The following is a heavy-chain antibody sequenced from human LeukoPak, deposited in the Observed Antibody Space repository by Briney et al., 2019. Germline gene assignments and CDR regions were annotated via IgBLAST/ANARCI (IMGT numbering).Heavy chain of an antibody. CDR1: GFNFSSYW. Sequence: GGSLRLSCAASGFNFSSYWMHWVRQAPGKGLVWVSRINCDGSSTSYADSVKGRFTISRDNAKNTLYLQMNILRAENTAVYYCARSYNFDYWGQGTLVTVSS. V-gene: IGHV3-74*01. CDR2: INCDGSST. D-gene: IGHD5-18*01. J-gene: IGHJ4*02. CDR3: ARSYNFDY.